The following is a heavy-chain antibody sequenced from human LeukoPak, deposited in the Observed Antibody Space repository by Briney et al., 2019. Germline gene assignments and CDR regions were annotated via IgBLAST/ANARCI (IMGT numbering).Heavy chain of an antibody. Sequence: GGSLRLSCAASGFTFSSSCMSWVRQAPGKGLEWVANIKQDGSEKYYVDSVKGRFTISRDNAKKSLYLQMNSLRAEDTAVYYCARLNYYDSGKPFDYWGQGTLVTVSS. V-gene: IGHV3-7*04. J-gene: IGHJ4*02. CDR3: ARLNYYDSGKPFDY. CDR2: IKQDGSEK. CDR1: GFTFSSSC. D-gene: IGHD3-10*01.